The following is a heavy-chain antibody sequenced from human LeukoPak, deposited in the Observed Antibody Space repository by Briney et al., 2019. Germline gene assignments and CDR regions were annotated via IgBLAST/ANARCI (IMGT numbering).Heavy chain of an antibody. Sequence: QPGGSLRLSCAASGFTFSSYAMSWVRQAPGKGLEWVSATSGSGSSTYYADSVKGRFTISRDNSKNTLYLQMNSLRAEDTAVYYCTKGLWFGELSSWFDPWGQGTLVTVSS. CDR2: TSGSGSST. J-gene: IGHJ5*02. CDR1: GFTFSSYA. V-gene: IGHV3-23*01. D-gene: IGHD3-10*01. CDR3: TKGLWFGELSSWFDP.